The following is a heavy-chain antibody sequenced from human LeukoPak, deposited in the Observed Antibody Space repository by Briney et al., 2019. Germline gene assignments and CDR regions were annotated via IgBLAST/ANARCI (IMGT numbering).Heavy chain of an antibody. CDR3: ARGITMDEDWFDP. D-gene: IGHD3-10*01. J-gene: IGHJ5*02. Sequence: GASVKVSCKASGYTFTIYDINWVRQATGQGLEWMGWMNPNSGNTGYAQKFQGRVTMTRNTSISTAYMELSSLRSEDTAVYYCARGITMDEDWFDPWGQGTLVTVSS. V-gene: IGHV1-8*01. CDR2: MNPNSGNT. CDR1: GYTFTIYD.